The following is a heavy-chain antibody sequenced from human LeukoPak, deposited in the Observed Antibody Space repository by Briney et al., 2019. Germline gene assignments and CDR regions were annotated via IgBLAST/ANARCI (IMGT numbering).Heavy chain of an antibody. CDR3: ARDDSRIVVITMSDAFDI. J-gene: IGHJ3*02. CDR1: GYTFINYG. D-gene: IGHD3-22*01. Sequence: VASVKVSCKASGYTFINYGISWVRQAPGQGLEWMGWISGYNGNTKYAEKLQGRVTMTKDTSRSTDYMELRSLRSDDTAMYYCARDDSRIVVITMSDAFDIWGQGTMVTVSS. V-gene: IGHV1-18*01. CDR2: ISGYNGNT.